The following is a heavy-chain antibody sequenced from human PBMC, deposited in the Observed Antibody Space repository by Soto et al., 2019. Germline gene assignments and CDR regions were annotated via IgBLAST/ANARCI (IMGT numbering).Heavy chain of an antibody. CDR3: SRGRRGTGWTLGNYSYGMDV. Sequence: QVQLQQWGAGLLKPSETLSLTCAVYAESFSDYYWSWIWIRQPPGKGLEWIGEINHSGSTNYNPSLKSRGTTSVDTSKRQFSPNLRSVTAADTAVYYCSRGRRGTGWTLGNYSYGMDVWGQGTTVTVSS. CDR2: INHSGST. V-gene: IGHV4-34*01. D-gene: IGHD6-25*01. J-gene: IGHJ6*02. CDR1: AESFSDYY.